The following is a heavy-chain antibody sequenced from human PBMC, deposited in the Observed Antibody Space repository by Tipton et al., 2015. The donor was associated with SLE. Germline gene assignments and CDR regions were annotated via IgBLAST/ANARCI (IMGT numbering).Heavy chain of an antibody. J-gene: IGHJ4*02. D-gene: IGHD6-6*01. CDR2: ISSSSSFI. CDR1: GFTFSSYS. V-gene: IGHV3-21*01. Sequence: SLRLSCAASGFTFSSYSMNWVRQAPGKGLEWVSSISSSSSFIYYADSVKGRFTISRDNAKNSLYLQMNSLRAEDTAVYYCAREGASISARPSPFDYWGQGTLVTVSS. CDR3: AREGASISARPSPFDY.